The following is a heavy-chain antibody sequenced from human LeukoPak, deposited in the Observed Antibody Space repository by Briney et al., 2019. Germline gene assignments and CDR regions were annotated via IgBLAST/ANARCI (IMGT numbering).Heavy chain of an antibody. CDR2: INHSGST. V-gene: IGHV4-34*01. CDR1: GGSFSGYY. CDR3: AKAGYGDFPIVD. Sequence: SETLSLTCAVYGGSFSGYYWSWIRQPPGKGLEWIGEINHSGSTNYNPSLKSRVTISVDTSKNQFSLKLSSVTAADTAVYYCAKAGYGDFPIVDWGQGTLVTVSS. J-gene: IGHJ4*02. D-gene: IGHD4-17*01.